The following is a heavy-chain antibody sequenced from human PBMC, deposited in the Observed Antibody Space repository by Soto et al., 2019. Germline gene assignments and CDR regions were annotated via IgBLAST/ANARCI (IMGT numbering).Heavy chain of an antibody. CDR3: TRVLGYTFEPGKTRYYAMDV. CDR2: IIPVFGSP. J-gene: IGHJ6*02. Sequence: QVQLVQSGAEVKKPGSSVKVSCKTSGGTFSKDAINWVRQAPGQGLDGMGLIIPVFGSPIYAQKFQGRITITADESTSTAFMDLSSLRSEDTAVYYCTRVLGYTFEPGKTRYYAMDVWGQGTTVSVSS. CDR1: GGTFSKDA. V-gene: IGHV1-69*01. D-gene: IGHD5-18*01.